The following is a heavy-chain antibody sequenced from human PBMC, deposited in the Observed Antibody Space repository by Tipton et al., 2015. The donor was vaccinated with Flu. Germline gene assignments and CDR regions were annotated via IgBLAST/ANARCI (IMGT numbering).Heavy chain of an antibody. CDR3: AKGHSGYSSSWYGDY. CDR1: GFTFDDYA. V-gene: IGHV3-9*01. D-gene: IGHD6-13*01. J-gene: IGHJ4*02. CDR2: ISWNSGSI. Sequence: QLVQSGGGLVQPGRSLRLSCAASGFTFDDYAMHWVRQAPGKGLEWVSGISWNSGSIGYADSVKGRFTISRDNAKNSLYLQMNSLRAEDTALYYCAKGHSGYSSSWYGDYWCQGTLGTVST.